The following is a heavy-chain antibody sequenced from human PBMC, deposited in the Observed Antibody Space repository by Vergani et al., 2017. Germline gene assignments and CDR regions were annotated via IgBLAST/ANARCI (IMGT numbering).Heavy chain of an antibody. CDR1: GYTFTDYF. V-gene: IGHV1-2*02. CDR2: INPNSGGT. J-gene: IGHJ4*02. CDR3: ARVGTSSNRDYFDY. D-gene: IGHD2-2*01. Sequence: QVQLVQSGAEVKKPGASVKVSCTASGYTFTDYFMHWVRQAPGQGLEWMGLINPNSGGTNYAQKFQGRVTMTRDTSISTAYMKLSNLRSDDTAVYYCARVGTSSNRDYFDYWGQGTLVTVSS.